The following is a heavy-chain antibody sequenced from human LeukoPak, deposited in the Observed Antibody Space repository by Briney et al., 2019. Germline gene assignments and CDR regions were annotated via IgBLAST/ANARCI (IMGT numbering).Heavy chain of an antibody. CDR2: IYYSGST. D-gene: IGHD3-22*01. CDR1: GGSISSSSYY. V-gene: IGHV4-61*01. Sequence: SETLSLTCTVSGGSISSSSYYWSWIRLPPGKGLEWIGYIYYSGSTNYNPSLRSRVTISVDTSKNQFSLKLSSVTAADTAVYYCARSSESYDSSGYYSYYFDYWGQGTLVTVSS. J-gene: IGHJ4*02. CDR3: ARSSESYDSSGYYSYYFDY.